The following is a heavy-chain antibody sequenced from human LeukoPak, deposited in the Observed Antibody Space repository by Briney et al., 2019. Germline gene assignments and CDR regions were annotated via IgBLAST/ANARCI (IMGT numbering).Heavy chain of an antibody. J-gene: IGHJ4*02. Sequence: SETLSLTCTVSGDSMSTYYWSWIRQPPGKGLEWVGRVYTSGSTNYNPSLKSRVTISVDNSKTHFSLRLTSVTAADTAMYYCARGPSTIFGLYYLDYWGQGTLVTVSS. V-gene: IGHV4-4*07. CDR2: VYTSGST. CDR1: GDSMSTYY. CDR3: ARGPSTIFGLYYLDY. D-gene: IGHD3-3*01.